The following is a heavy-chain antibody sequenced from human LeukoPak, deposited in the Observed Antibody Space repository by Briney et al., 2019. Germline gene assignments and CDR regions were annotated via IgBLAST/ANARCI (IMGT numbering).Heavy chain of an antibody. CDR2: INHSGST. V-gene: IGHV4-34*01. CDR1: GGSFSGCY. D-gene: IGHD3-3*01. Sequence: SETLSLTCAVYGGSFSGCYWSWIRQPPGKGLEWIGEINHSGSTNYNPSLKSRVTISVDTSKNQFSLKLSSVTAADTAVYYCARPARDFWSGYYINWFDPWGQGTLVTVSS. CDR3: ARPARDFWSGYYINWFDP. J-gene: IGHJ5*02.